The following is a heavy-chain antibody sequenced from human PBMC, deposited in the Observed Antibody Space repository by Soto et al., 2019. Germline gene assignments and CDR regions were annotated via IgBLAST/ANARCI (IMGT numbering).Heavy chain of an antibody. J-gene: IGHJ4*02. CDR2: VTGSGGST. CDR1: GFIFGNYA. D-gene: IGHD3-16*01. CDR3: AISDCVWGRDSSYHFDY. V-gene: IGHV3-23*01. Sequence: EVQLLESGGASVQPGGSLRLSCAASGFIFGNYAMTWVRQAPGKGLEWVSAVTGSGGSTYYADSVKGRFSISRDNSKNALHLQMNALKAKDTGVYYCAISDCVWGRDSSYHFDYWGQGTLVTVSS.